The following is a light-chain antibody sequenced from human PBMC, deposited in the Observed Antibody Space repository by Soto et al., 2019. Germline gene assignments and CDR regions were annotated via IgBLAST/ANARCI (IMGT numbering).Light chain of an antibody. Sequence: DIVMTQSPDSLAVSLGERATINCKSSQSLLYSSSNKYYLTWYQQKPGQPPKLLIYWASTRESGVPDRFSGSGSGTDFTLTISSLQAEDVAVYYCQQYSSPPLTFGGGTKVDIK. CDR3: QQYSSPPLT. V-gene: IGKV4-1*01. CDR2: WAS. CDR1: QSLLYSSSNKYY. J-gene: IGKJ4*01.